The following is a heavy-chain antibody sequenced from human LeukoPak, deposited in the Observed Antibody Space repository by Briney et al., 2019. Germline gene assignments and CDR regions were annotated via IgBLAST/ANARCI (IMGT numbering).Heavy chain of an antibody. J-gene: IGHJ4*02. CDR2: CYYSRNT. CDR1: GDSIGSSDNY. V-gene: IGHV4-39*01. CDR3: ARHPHYYYDNSAR. D-gene: IGHD3-22*01. Sequence: PSETLSLTCTVSGDSIGSSDNYWGWIRQPPGKGLEWIGSCYYSRNTYYNPSLKSRVTISVDTSKNQLSLTLTSVGAADTAVYYCARHPHYYYDNSARWGQGTLVTVSS.